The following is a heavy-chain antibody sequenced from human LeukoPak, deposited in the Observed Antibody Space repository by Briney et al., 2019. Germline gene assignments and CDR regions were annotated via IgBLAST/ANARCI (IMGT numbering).Heavy chain of an antibody. D-gene: IGHD2-2*02. CDR3: ARAFDEPPRCCSSISCYTVEGWFDP. J-gene: IGHJ5*02. CDR2: ISSSSSYI. Sequence: PGGSLRLSCAASGFTFSSYSMNWVRQAPGKGLEWVSSISSSSSYIYYADSVKGRFTISRDNAKNSLYLQMNSLRAEDTAVYYCARAFDEPPRCCSSISCYTVEGWFDPWGQGTLVTVSS. V-gene: IGHV3-21*01. CDR1: GFTFSSYS.